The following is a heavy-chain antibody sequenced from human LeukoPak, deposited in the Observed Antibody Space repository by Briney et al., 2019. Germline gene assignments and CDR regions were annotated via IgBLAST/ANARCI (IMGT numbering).Heavy chain of an antibody. J-gene: IGHJ4*02. D-gene: IGHD3-10*01. CDR2: IYYSGST. CDR1: GGSISSSSYY. Sequence: PSETLSLTCTVSGGSISSSSYYWGWIRQPPGEGLEWIGSIYYSGSTYHNPSLKSRVTISVDTSKNQFSLKLSSVTAADTAVYYCARRAMVRGVIESYFDYWGQGTLVTVSS. CDR3: ARRAMVRGVIESYFDY. V-gene: IGHV4-39*01.